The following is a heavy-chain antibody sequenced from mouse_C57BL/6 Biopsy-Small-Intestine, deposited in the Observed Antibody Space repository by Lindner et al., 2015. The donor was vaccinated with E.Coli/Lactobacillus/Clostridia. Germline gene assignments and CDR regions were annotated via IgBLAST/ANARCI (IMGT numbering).Heavy chain of an antibody. CDR3: ARHLYYAMDY. V-gene: IGHV5-6*01. CDR2: ISSGGSYT. Sequence: VQLQESGGDLVKPGGSLKLSCAASGFTFSSYGMSWVRRTPDKRLEWVATISSGGSYTYYPDSVKGRFTISRDNAKNTLYLQMSSLKSEDTAMYYCARHLYYAMDYWGQGTSVTVSS. CDR1: GFTFSSYG. J-gene: IGHJ4*01.